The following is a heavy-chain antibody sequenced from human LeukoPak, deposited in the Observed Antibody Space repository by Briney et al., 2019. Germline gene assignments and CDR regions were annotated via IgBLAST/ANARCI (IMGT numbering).Heavy chain of an antibody. V-gene: IGHV3-53*01. J-gene: IGHJ6*02. Sequence: GGSLRLSCAASGFTVSSNYMSWVRQAPGKGLEWVSVIYSGGSTYYADSVKGRFTISRDNSKNTLYLQMNSLRAEDTAVYYCAARLISGSYLAFDYYYYGVDVWGQGTTVTVSS. CDR1: GFTVSSNY. CDR2: IYSGGST. CDR3: AARLISGSYLAFDYYYYGVDV. D-gene: IGHD1-26*01.